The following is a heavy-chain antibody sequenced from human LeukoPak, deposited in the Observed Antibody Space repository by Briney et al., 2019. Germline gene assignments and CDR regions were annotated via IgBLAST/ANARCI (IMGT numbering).Heavy chain of an antibody. CDR3: VVLDKSGEEDFLSFDY. D-gene: IGHD1-26*01. Sequence: GASVKVSCKASGYTFTSYDINWVRQATGQGLEWMGWMNPNSGNTGYAQKFQGRVTMTRNTSISTAYMELRSLRSDDTAVYYCVVLDKSGEEDFLSFDYWGQGTLVTVSS. CDR1: GYTFTSYD. V-gene: IGHV1-8*01. J-gene: IGHJ4*02. CDR2: MNPNSGNT.